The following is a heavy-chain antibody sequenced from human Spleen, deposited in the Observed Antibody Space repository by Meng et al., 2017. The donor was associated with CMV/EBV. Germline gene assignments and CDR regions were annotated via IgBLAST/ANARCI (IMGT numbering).Heavy chain of an antibody. Sequence: GGSLRLSCAASGFRFSSYAMSWVRQAPGEALEWVSATSDSRDRTYYADSVKGRFTISRDNSKNSLYLHMHSLRAEDTAVYYCAKGGYNGYGSYYSGMDVWGQGTTVTVSS. J-gene: IGHJ6*02. D-gene: IGHD5-12*01. CDR1: GFRFSSYA. CDR2: TSDSRDRT. CDR3: AKGGYNGYGSYYSGMDV. V-gene: IGHV3-23*01.